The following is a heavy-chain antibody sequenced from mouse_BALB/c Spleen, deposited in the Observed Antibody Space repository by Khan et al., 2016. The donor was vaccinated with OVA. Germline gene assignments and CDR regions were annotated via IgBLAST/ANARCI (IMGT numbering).Heavy chain of an antibody. CDR1: GYSITSEYA. CDR2: INYSGNT. J-gene: IGHJ3*01. CDR3: TRKYYYDYDPFPY. D-gene: IGHD2-4*01. Sequence: EVQLQESGPGLVKPSQSLSLTCTVTGYSITSEYAWNWIRQFPGNKLEWMGYINYSGNTRYNPSLKSRISITRDTSKNQFFLQLNSVTTEDTATXYCTRKYYYDYDPFPYGGQGTLVTVSA. V-gene: IGHV3-2*02.